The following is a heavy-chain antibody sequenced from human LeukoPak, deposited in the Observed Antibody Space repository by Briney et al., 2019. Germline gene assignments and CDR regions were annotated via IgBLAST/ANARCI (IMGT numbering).Heavy chain of an antibody. V-gene: IGHV4-39*01. Sequence: SETLSLTCTVSGGSISSSSYYWGWIRQPPGKGLEWIGSIYYSGSTSYHPSLKSRAPISVDTSNNQFSLKLSSVTAADAAVYYCATGLDSSSWYNAGYWGQGTLVTVSP. J-gene: IGHJ4*02. CDR2: IYYSGST. D-gene: IGHD6-13*01. CDR3: ATGLDSSSWYNAGY. CDR1: GGSISSSSYY.